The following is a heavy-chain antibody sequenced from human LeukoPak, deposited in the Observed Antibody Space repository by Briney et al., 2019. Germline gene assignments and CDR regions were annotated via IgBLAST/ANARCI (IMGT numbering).Heavy chain of an antibody. Sequence: GASVKVSCKASGYTLTELSMHWVRQAPGKGLEWMGGFDPEDGETIYAQKFQGRVTMTEDTSTDTAYMELSSLRSEDTAVYYCATDLHCSSTSCPFDYWGQGTLVTVSS. J-gene: IGHJ4*02. CDR1: GYTLTELS. CDR2: FDPEDGET. CDR3: ATDLHCSSTSCPFDY. V-gene: IGHV1-24*01. D-gene: IGHD2-2*01.